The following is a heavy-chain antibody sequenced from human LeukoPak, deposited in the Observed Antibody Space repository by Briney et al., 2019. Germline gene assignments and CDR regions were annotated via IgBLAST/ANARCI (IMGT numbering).Heavy chain of an antibody. D-gene: IGHD5-12*01. J-gene: IGHJ3*02. V-gene: IGHV4-31*03. CDR2: IYYSGST. CDR1: GGSISSGGYY. Sequence: SETLSLTCTVSGGSISSGGYYWSWIRQHPGKGLEWIGYIYYSGSTYYNPSLKSRVTISVDTSKNQFSLKLSSVTAADTAVYYCARDVATMAGEAFDIWGQGTMVTVSS. CDR3: ARDVATMAGEAFDI.